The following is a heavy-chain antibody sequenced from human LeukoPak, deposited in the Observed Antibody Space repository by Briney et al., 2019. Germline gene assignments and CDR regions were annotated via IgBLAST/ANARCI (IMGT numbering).Heavy chain of an antibody. CDR3: ARTSMYYYDSSGYYNWFDP. J-gene: IGHJ5*02. CDR1: GGSFSGYY. CDR2: INHSGST. D-gene: IGHD3-22*01. Sequence: ETLSLTCAVYGGSFSGYYWSWIRQPPGKGLEWIGEINHSGSTNYNPSLKSRVTISVDTSKNQFSLKLSSVTAADTAVYYCARTSMYYYDSSGYYNWFDPWGQGTLVTVSS. V-gene: IGHV4-34*01.